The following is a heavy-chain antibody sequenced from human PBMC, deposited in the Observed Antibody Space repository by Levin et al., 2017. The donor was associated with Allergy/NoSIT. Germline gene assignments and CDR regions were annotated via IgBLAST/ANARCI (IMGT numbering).Heavy chain of an antibody. CDR2: ISGSGENT. CDR3: AKEGGRAEAAAGGFGYYYYGMDV. J-gene: IGHJ6*02. Sequence: PGGSLRLSCAASGFTFSNYAMRWVRQAPGKGLEWVSAISGSGENTYYADSVKGRFTISRDNSKNTLFLQVHSLRPEDTAVYFCAKEGGRAEAAAGGFGYYYYGMDVWGQGTTVTVSS. D-gene: IGHD2-15*01. V-gene: IGHV3-23*01. CDR1: GFTFSNYA.